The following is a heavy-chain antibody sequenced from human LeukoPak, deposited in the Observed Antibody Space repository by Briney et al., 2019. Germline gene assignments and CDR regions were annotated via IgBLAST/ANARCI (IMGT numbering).Heavy chain of an antibody. V-gene: IGHV4-4*07. CDR1: GGSISSYY. Sequence: PSETLSPTCTVSGGSISSYYWSWIRQPAGKGLEWIGRIYTSGSTNYNPSLKSRVTMSVDTSKNQFSLKLSSVTAADTAVYYCARDSPVYCSSTSCYGYGMDVWGQGTTVTVSS. CDR2: IYTSGST. CDR3: ARDSPVYCSSTSCYGYGMDV. J-gene: IGHJ6*02. D-gene: IGHD2-2*01.